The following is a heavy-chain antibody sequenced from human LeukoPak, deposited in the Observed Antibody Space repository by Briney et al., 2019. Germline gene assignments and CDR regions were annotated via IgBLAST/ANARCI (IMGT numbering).Heavy chain of an antibody. CDR3: AKRQYQLPYFDY. Sequence: AGGSLRLSCAASGFTFSSYAMSWVRQAPGKGLERVSAISGSGGSTYYADSVKGRFTISRDNSKNTLYLQMNSLRAEDTAVYYCAKRQYQLPYFDYWGQGTLVTVSS. CDR2: ISGSGGST. D-gene: IGHD2-2*01. J-gene: IGHJ4*02. V-gene: IGHV3-23*01. CDR1: GFTFSSYA.